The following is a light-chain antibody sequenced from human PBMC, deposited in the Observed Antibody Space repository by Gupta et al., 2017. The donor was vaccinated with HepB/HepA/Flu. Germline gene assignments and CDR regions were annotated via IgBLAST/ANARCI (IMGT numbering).Light chain of an antibody. CDR2: SVS. V-gene: IGLV2-14*01. J-gene: IGLJ3*02. CDR3: SSFRSGGTLVV. CDR1: SSDIGGFDA. Sequence: QSALPQPASVSGSPGQSITLPCAGSSSDIGGFDAVSWYKQYPGKAPELLIYSVSNRHSGIYDRFSGSKSGNTASMTISGLQPEDEGTYYCSSFRSGGTLVVFGGGTKLTVL.